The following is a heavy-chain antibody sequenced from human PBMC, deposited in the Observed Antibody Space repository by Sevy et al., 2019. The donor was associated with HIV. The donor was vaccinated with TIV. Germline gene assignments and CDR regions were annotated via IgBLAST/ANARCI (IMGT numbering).Heavy chain of an antibody. J-gene: IGHJ3*01. CDR3: ARRGNYYGDAFDF. V-gene: IGHV3-23*01. Sequence: GESLKISCAAFGFTFSNYGMTWVRQAPGKGLEWVSSVSGSGGKRYNADSVKGRFTISRDNSKNTRYLQMNSLRAEDTAVYYCARRGNYYGDAFDFWGQGTVVTVSS. D-gene: IGHD3-10*01. CDR2: VSGSGGKR. CDR1: GFTFSNYG.